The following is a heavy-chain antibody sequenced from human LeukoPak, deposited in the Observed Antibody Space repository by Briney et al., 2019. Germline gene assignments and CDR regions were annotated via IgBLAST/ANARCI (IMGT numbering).Heavy chain of an antibody. V-gene: IGHV1-2*02. J-gene: IGHJ5*02. Sequence: ASVKVSCTASGYTFTDYYMHWVRQAPGQGLEWLGWINPNSGAANYAQKFQGRVTMTRGTSISTAYMDLSRLTSDDTAVYYCARVYQSLKQLGCFDLWGQGTLVTVSS. D-gene: IGHD4-11*01. CDR3: ARVYQSLKQLGCFDL. CDR1: GYTFTDYY. CDR2: INPNSGAA.